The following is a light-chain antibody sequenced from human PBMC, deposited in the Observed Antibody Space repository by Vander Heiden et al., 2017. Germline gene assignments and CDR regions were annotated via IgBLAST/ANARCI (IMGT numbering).Light chain of an antibody. CDR2: EVS. CDR1: SSDVGSYNL. Sequence: QPALTQPASVSWSPGQPLTIPCTGTSSDVGSYNLVSWYQQHPGKAPKLMIYEVSKRPSGVSNRSSGSKSGNTASLTISGLQAEDEADYYCCSYAGSSTPWVFGGGTKLTVL. V-gene: IGLV2-23*02. J-gene: IGLJ3*02. CDR3: CSYAGSSTPWV.